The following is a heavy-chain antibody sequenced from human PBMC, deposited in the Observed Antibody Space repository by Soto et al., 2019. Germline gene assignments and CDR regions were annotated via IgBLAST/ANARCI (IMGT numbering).Heavy chain of an antibody. Sequence: QVQVVQSGAEVKKPGASVKVACKASGYSFDTFGMSWVRQAPGQGIEWMGWISIEKGDTNSAQKFQDRVTMTTDTSTSTAYMELRSLTSDDTAVYYCARCYCSVGSCFTCWHFDLWGRGTLVTVSS. D-gene: IGHD2-15*01. CDR1: GYSFDTFG. V-gene: IGHV1-18*01. CDR3: ARCYCSVGSCFTCWHFDL. CDR2: ISIEKGDT. J-gene: IGHJ2*01.